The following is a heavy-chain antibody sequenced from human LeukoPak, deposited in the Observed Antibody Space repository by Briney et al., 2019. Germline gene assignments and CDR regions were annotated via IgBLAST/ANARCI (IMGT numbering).Heavy chain of an antibody. Sequence: ASVKVSCKASGYTFTSYGISWVRQAPGQGLEWMGWISAYNGNTNYAQKFQGRVTITADKSTSTAYMELSSLRSEDTAVYYCAQRGSGSYYVNYWGQGTLVTVSS. V-gene: IGHV1-18*01. CDR1: GYTFTSYG. CDR3: AQRGSGSYYVNY. D-gene: IGHD1-26*01. J-gene: IGHJ4*02. CDR2: ISAYNGNT.